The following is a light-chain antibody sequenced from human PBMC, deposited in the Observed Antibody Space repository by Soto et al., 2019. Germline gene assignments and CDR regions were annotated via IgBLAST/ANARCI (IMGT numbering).Light chain of an antibody. V-gene: IGKV3-15*01. CDR2: GAS. J-gene: IGKJ1*01. CDR1: QSVSNN. Sequence: EIVLTLSPGTLSLSPGERAPLSCRASQSVSNNYLAWYQQKPGQAPRLLIYGASSRATGIPARFSGSGSGTEFTLTIDSLQSEDFAVYYCQQYNNWPPWTFGQGTKVDIK. CDR3: QQYNNWPPWT.